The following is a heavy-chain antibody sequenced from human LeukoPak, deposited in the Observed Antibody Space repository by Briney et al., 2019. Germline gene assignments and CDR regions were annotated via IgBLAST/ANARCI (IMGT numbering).Heavy chain of an antibody. CDR1: GFTFSSYA. CDR2: ISGSGGST. V-gene: IGHV3-23*01. J-gene: IGHJ4*02. D-gene: IGHD3-22*01. CDR3: AEPEGGYYDIRPG. Sequence: GGSLRPSCAASGFTFSSYAMSWVRQAPGKGLEWVSAISGSGGSTYYADSVKGRFTITRDNSKNTLYLQMNSLRAEDTAVYYCAEPEGGYYDIRPGWGQGTLVTVSS.